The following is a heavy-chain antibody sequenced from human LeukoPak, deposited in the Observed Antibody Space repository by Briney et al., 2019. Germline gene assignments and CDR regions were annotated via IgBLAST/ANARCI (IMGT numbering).Heavy chain of an antibody. CDR2: ISYDGSNK. J-gene: IGHJ4*02. CDR1: GFTFSNYA. V-gene: IGHV3-30*04. Sequence: GGSLGLSCAASGFTFSNYAMHWVRQAPGRGLEWVAFISYDGSNKYYADSVKGRFTISRDNSKNTLYLQMNSLRAEDTAVYYCAKAANWGSFDYWGQGTLVTVSS. CDR3: AKAANWGSFDY. D-gene: IGHD7-27*01.